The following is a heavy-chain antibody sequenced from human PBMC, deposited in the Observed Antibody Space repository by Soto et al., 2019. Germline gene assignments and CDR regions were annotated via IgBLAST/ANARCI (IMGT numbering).Heavy chain of an antibody. V-gene: IGHV4-38-2*01. Sequence: PSETLSLTCAVSGYSISSGYYWGWIRQPPGKGLEWIGNMYHSGDTYYNPSLKSRVAISVDTSKNHFSLKLSSVTAADTAVYYCARKAMRGAAFDFWGQGTVVTVSS. J-gene: IGHJ3*01. CDR3: ARKAMRGAAFDF. CDR2: MYHSGDT. CDR1: GYSISSGYY.